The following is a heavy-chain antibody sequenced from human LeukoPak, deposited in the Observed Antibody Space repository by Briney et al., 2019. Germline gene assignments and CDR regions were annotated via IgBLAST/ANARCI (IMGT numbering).Heavy chain of an antibody. V-gene: IGHV1-69*06. Sequence: SVKVSCKASGGTFSSYAISWVRQAPGQGLEWMGRIIPIFGTANYAQKFQGRVTMTEDTSTDTAYMELSSLRSEDTAVYYCATDLIVVVPAAISIWGQGTMVTVSS. D-gene: IGHD2-2*01. CDR1: GGTFSSYA. J-gene: IGHJ3*02. CDR3: ATDLIVVVPAAISI. CDR2: IIPIFGTA.